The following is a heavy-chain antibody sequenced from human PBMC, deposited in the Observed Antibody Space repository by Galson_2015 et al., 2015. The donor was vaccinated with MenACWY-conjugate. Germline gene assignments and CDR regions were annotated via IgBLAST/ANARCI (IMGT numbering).Heavy chain of an antibody. CDR3: ARLSYGDYLYFDY. Sequence: SETLSLTCTVSGGSISTNSYYWGWIRQPPGKGLEWIASIYYSGSTYYNPSLKSRVTISVDTSKKQCSLNLSSVTAADTAVYYCARLSYGDYLYFDYWGQGTLVTVSS. CDR2: IYYSGST. CDR1: GGSISTNSYY. V-gene: IGHV4-39*07. D-gene: IGHD4-17*01. J-gene: IGHJ4*02.